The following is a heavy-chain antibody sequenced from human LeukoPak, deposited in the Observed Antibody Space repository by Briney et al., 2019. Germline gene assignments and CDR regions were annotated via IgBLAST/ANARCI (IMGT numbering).Heavy chain of an antibody. D-gene: IGHD3-10*01. CDR3: VKDEGRGSGRLYFDY. J-gene: IGHJ4*02. CDR1: GFTFTDYS. CDR2: INKNGGST. Sequence: PGGSLRLSCSASGFTFTDYSMHWVRQAPGKGLECVSAINKNGGSTSYADSVKGRFTISRDNSKNTLYLQMSSLRAEDTAAYYCVKDEGRGSGRLYFDYWGQGTLVTVSS. V-gene: IGHV3-64D*06.